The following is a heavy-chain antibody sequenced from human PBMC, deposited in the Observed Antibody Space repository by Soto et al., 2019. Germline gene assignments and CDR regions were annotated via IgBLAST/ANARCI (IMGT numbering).Heavy chain of an antibody. D-gene: IGHD6-13*01. CDR1: GGTFSSYA. CDR3: ARDVIAAAGNFDY. J-gene: IGHJ4*02. V-gene: IGHV1-69*13. CDR2: IIPIFGTA. Sequence: GASVKVSCKASGGTFSSYAISWVRQAPGQGLEWMGGIIPIFGTANYAQKFQGRVTITADESTSTAYMELSSLRSEDTAVYYCARDVIAAAGNFDYWGQGTLVTVSS.